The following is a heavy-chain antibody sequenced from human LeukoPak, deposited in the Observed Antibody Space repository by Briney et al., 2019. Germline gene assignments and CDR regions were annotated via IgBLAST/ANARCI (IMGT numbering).Heavy chain of an antibody. J-gene: IGHJ4*02. CDR1: GYTFTAYY. CDR2: IHPKSAGT. CDR3: ARAPSPLSAAADPHLDY. D-gene: IGHD6-13*01. Sequence: ASVKVSCKASGYTFTAYYMHWVRQAPGQGLEWMGWIHPKSAGTNYAQRFQGRVTMTRDTSTTTDYMHLTRLTSDDTAVYYCARAPSPLSAAADPHLDYWGQGTLVAVSS. V-gene: IGHV1-2*02.